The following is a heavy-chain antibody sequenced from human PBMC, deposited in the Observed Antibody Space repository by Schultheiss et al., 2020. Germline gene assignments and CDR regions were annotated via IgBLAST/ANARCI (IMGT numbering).Heavy chain of an antibody. Sequence: SETLSLTCTVSGGSISSGGYYWSWIRQHPGKGLEWIGYIYYSGSTYYNPSLKSRVTISVDTSKNQFSLKLSSVTAADTAVYYCAREGGTHGRDCDYWGQGTLVTVSS. V-gene: IGHV4-31*03. CDR1: GGSISSGGYY. D-gene: IGHD1-26*01. CDR2: IYYSGST. CDR3: AREGGTHGRDCDY. J-gene: IGHJ4*02.